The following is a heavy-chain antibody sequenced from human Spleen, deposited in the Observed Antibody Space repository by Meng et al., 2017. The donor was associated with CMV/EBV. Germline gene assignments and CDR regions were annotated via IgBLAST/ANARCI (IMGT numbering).Heavy chain of an antibody. V-gene: IGHV1-2*02. D-gene: IGHD2-2*02. CDR1: GYTFTDYY. CDR3: ARERLVVMDIVVVPVAIRGDRMDFDL. CDR2: INPNSGGT. J-gene: IGHJ2*01. Sequence: ASVKVSCKASGYTFTDYYTHWVRQAPGQGLEWMGWINPNSGGTNYAQKFQGRVTMTRDKSISTAYMELSRLRSDDTAVYYCARERLVVMDIVVVPVAIRGDRMDFDLWGRGTLVTVSS.